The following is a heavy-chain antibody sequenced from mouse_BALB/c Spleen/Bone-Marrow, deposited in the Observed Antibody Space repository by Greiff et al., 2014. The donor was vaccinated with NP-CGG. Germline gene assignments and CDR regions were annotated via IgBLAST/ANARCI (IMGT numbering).Heavy chain of an antibody. J-gene: IGHJ2*01. CDR2: INPSTGYT. V-gene: IGHV1-7*01. D-gene: IGHD3-2*01. CDR3: TRDTSGYVDY. CDR1: GYTFTNSW. Sequence: QVQLQQSGTELAKPGASMKMSCKASGYTFTNSWMHWVKQRPEQGLEWIGYINPSTGYTDYNQKFKDKATLTADKSSSTAYMQLSSLTSEDSAVYYCTRDTSGYVDYWGQGTTLTVSS.